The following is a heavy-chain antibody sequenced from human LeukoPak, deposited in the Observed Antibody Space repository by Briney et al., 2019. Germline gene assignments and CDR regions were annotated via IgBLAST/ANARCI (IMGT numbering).Heavy chain of an antibody. CDR2: ISSSSSTI. D-gene: IGHD3-22*01. CDR1: GFTFSSYS. Sequence: GGSLRLSCAASGFTFSSYSMNWVRQAPGKGLEWVSYISSSSSTIYYADSVKGRFTISRDNAKNSLYLQMNSLRAEDTAVYYCARDQKPYYYDSSGYPYWGQGTLVTVSS. CDR3: ARDQKPYYYDSSGYPY. J-gene: IGHJ4*02. V-gene: IGHV3-48*04.